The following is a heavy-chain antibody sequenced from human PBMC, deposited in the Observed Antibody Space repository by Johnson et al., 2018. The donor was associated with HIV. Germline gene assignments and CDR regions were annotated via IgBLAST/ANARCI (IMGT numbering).Heavy chain of an antibody. V-gene: IGHV3-7*01. J-gene: IGHJ3*02. CDR1: GFTFSSYW. Sequence: VQLVESGGGLVQPGGSLRLSCAASGFTFSSYWMSWVRQAPGKGLEWVANIKQEGSEKYYVDSVKGRFTISRDNANNSLYLQMNSLRAEDTAVYYCARDREFTMCDAFDIWGQGTMVTVSS. CDR3: ARDREFTMCDAFDI. D-gene: IGHD3-10*02. CDR2: IKQEGSEK.